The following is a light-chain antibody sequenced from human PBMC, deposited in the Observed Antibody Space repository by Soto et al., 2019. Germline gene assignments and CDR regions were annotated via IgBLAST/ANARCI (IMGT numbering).Light chain of an antibody. Sequence: EIVMTQSPATLSVSPGERATLSCRASQSVSRNLAWYQQKPGHAPRLLIYGASTRATGIPARFSGSGSWTEFTLTISSLQSEDCAVYYCQQYNNWPPLTFGGGKKVEIK. J-gene: IGKJ4*01. CDR2: GAS. CDR3: QQYNNWPPLT. V-gene: IGKV3-15*01. CDR1: QSVSRN.